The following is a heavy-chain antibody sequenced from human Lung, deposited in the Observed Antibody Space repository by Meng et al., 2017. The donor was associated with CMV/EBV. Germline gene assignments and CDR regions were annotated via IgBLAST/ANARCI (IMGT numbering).Heavy chain of an antibody. CDR2: ISFDGSNK. Sequence: GGSLRLXXAASGFTFSSYDMHWVRQAPGKGLEWVAVISFDGSNKYYADSVRGRSIISRDNPNNTVSLQMNSLRVEDTALYYCVRDGQAGAKGLDYWGQGTLVTVSS. CDR3: VRDGQAGAKGLDY. J-gene: IGHJ4*02. CDR1: GFTFSSYD. V-gene: IGHV3-30*03. D-gene: IGHD6-25*01.